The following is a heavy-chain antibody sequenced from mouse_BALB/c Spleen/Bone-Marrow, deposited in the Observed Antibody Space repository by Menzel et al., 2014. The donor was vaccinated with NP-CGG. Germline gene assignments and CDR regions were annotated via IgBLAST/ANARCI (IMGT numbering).Heavy chain of an antibody. J-gene: IGHJ3*01. D-gene: IGHD2-2*01. CDR3: ARNAKWLFTY. Sequence: QVQLQQSGAELVRPGTSVKVSCKASGYAFTTYLIEWVKQRPGQGLEWIGVINPGSGDTHYNEKFKDKATLAADKSSSTAYMQLSSLTSDDSAVYFCARNAKWLFTYWGQGTLVTVSA. V-gene: IGHV1-54*01. CDR2: INPGSGDT. CDR1: GYAFTTYL.